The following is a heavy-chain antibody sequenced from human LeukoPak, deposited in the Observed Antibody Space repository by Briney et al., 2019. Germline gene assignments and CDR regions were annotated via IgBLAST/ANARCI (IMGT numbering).Heavy chain of an antibody. D-gene: IGHD3-10*01. J-gene: IGHJ5*02. Sequence: PGGSLRLSCAASGFTFSSYGMSWVRQAPGKGLEWVSAISGSGGSTYYADSVKGRFTISRDNSKNTLYLQMNSLRAEDTAVYYCAKAKGSPMVQNWFDPWGQGTLVTVSS. CDR2: ISGSGGST. CDR3: AKAKGSPMVQNWFDP. V-gene: IGHV3-23*01. CDR1: GFTFSSYG.